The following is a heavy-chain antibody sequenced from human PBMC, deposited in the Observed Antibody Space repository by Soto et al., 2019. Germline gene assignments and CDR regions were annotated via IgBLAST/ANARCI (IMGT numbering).Heavy chain of an antibody. CDR3: VKYLGQVAGAAY. Sequence: EVQLLESGGGLVQPGGSLRLSCAASGFTFSDYAMRWVRQAPGKGLEWVSTISGSAITIYYADSVKGRFTISRDNSKNTLYLQMNSLRVDDTAVYYCVKYLGQVAGAAYWGQGTLVTVSS. V-gene: IGHV3-23*01. CDR2: ISGSAITI. CDR1: GFTFSDYA. D-gene: IGHD6-19*01. J-gene: IGHJ4*02.